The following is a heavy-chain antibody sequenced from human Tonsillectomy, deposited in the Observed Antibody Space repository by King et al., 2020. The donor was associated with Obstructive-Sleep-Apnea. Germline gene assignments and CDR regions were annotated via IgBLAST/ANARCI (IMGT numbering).Heavy chain of an antibody. D-gene: IGHD3-9*01. Sequence: VQLVESGGGLVQPGRSLRLSCAASGFTFDDYAMHWVRQAPGKGLEWVSGISWNSGSIGYADSVKGRFTITRDHAKNSLYLQMNMLRAEDTALYYCAKGNDILTGYYLGDAFDIWGQGTMVTVSS. CDR3: AKGNDILTGYYLGDAFDI. CDR2: ISWNSGSI. V-gene: IGHV3-9*01. J-gene: IGHJ3*02. CDR1: GFTFDDYA.